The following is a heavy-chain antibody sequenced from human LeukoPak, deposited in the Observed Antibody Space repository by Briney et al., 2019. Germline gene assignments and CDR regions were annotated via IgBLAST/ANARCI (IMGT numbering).Heavy chain of an antibody. D-gene: IGHD5-12*01. J-gene: IGHJ4*02. CDR1: GFTFSSYA. CDR2: ISDSGGST. V-gene: IGHV3-23*01. Sequence: GGSLRLSCAASGFTFSSYAMNWVRQAPGKGLEWVSGISDSGGSTNYADSVKGRFTVSRDGSTNTVFLQMNTLRVEDTAVYYCARDGSSWNLDYWGQGTLVTVSS. CDR3: ARDGSSWNLDY.